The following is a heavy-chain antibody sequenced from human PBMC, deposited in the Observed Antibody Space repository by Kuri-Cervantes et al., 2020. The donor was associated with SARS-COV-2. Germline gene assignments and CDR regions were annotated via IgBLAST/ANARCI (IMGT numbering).Heavy chain of an antibody. D-gene: IGHD2-2*01. Sequence: GGSLRLSCKASGYTFTNYGISWVRQAPGQGLEWMGWISAYNGNTNYAQKLQGRVTMTTDTSTSTAYVELRSLRSDDTAVYYCARGVGSGIVVVPAAMRSSFDIWGQGTMVTVSS. CDR1: GYTFTNYG. J-gene: IGHJ3*02. CDR3: ARGVGSGIVVVPAAMRSSFDI. V-gene: IGHV1-18*01. CDR2: ISAYNGNT.